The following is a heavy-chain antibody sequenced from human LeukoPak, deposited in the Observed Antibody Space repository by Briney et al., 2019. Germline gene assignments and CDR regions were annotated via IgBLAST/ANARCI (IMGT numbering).Heavy chain of an antibody. CDR3: AREVTTNHYYFDY. J-gene: IGHJ4*02. Sequence: PSETLSLTCAVYGGSFSGYYWSWIRQPPGKGLEWIGEINHSGSTNYNPSLKSRVPISVDTSKNQFSLKLSSVTAADTAVYYCAREVTTNHYYFDYRGQGTLVTVSS. CDR2: INHSGST. D-gene: IGHD4-17*01. CDR1: GGSFSGYY. V-gene: IGHV4-34*01.